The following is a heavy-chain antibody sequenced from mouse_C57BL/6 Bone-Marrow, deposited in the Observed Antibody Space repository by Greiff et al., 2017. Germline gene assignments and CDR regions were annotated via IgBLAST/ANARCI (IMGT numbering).Heavy chain of an antibody. CDR2: IWGVGST. J-gene: IGHJ3*01. CDR1: GFSLTSYG. CDR3: ASYYGSSYGGFAY. D-gene: IGHD1-1*01. Sequence: VAPSQSLSITCTVSGFSLTSYGVDWVRQSPGKGLEWLGVIWGVGSTNYNSALKSRLSISKDNSKSQVFLKMNSLQTDDTAMYYCASYYGSSYGGFAYWGQGTLVTVSA. V-gene: IGHV2-6*01.